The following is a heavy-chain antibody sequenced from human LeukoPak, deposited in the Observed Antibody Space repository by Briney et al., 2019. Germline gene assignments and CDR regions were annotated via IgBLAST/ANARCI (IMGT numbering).Heavy chain of an antibody. V-gene: IGHV4-59*12. CDR2: VYYSGNT. J-gene: IGHJ4*02. Sequence: SETLSLTCTVSDGSISTSFWSWIRQPPGKGLEWIGYVYYSGNTDYNPSLKSRVTMSVDTSKNQFSLKLSSVTAADTAVYYCARESLTTGVDYGGQGTLVTVSS. CDR1: DGSISTSF. CDR3: ARESLTTGVDY. D-gene: IGHD1-1*01.